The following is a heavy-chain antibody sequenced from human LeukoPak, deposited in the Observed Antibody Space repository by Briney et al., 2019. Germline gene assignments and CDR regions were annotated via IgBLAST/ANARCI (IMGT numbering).Heavy chain of an antibody. CDR3: ARVSSPFYDSSGYSWFDP. J-gene: IGHJ5*02. V-gene: IGHV1-2*02. CDR1: GYTFTGYY. Sequence: ASVKVSCKASGYTFTGYYMHWVRQAPGQGLEWMGWINPNSGGTNYAQKFQGRVTMTRDTSISTAYMELSRLRSDETAVYYCARVSSPFYDSSGYSWFDPWGQGTLVTVSS. D-gene: IGHD3-22*01. CDR2: INPNSGGT.